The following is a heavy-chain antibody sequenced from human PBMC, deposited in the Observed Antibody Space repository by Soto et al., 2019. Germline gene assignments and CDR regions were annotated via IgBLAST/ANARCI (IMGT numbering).Heavy chain of an antibody. D-gene: IGHD6-13*01. J-gene: IGHJ5*02. CDR1: VGSIYNHY. V-gene: IGHV4-59*11. CDR3: AKGKHQREWYSSSWYGGNWFDP. Sequence: KPSETLSLTCTVSVGSIYNHYWSWVRQPPGKGLEWIGYIYYTGGTNYNPSLKSRVTMSVDTSKNRVSLNLTSLTAADTAVYYCAKGKHQREWYSSSWYGGNWFDPWGQGTLVTVSS. CDR2: IYYTGGT.